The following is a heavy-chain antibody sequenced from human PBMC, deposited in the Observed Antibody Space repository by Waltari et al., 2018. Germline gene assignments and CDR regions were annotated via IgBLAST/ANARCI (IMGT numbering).Heavy chain of an antibody. CDR2: IKQDGSEK. Sequence: EVQLVESGGGLVQPGGSLRLSCAASGFTFSSYWMSWVRQAPGKGLGWVANIKQDGSEKDYVDSVKGRFTISRDNAKNSLYLQMNSLRAEDTAVYYCARFTAGRNWFDPWGQGTLVTVSS. J-gene: IGHJ5*02. CDR3: ARFTAGRNWFDP. D-gene: IGHD6-19*01. V-gene: IGHV3-7*01. CDR1: GFTFSSYW.